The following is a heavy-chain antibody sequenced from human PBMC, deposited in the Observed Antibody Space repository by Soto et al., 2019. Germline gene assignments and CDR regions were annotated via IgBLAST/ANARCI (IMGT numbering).Heavy chain of an antibody. Sequence: GGSLRLSCAASGFTFSSYSMNWVRQAPGKGLEWVSSISSSSSYIYYADSVKGRFTISRANAKNSLYLQMNSLRAEDTAVYYCARPGPYDYIWGSYRSDPNAFDIWGQGTMVTVSS. CDR1: GFTFSSYS. D-gene: IGHD3-16*02. V-gene: IGHV3-21*01. CDR3: ARPGPYDYIWGSYRSDPNAFDI. CDR2: ISSSSSYI. J-gene: IGHJ3*02.